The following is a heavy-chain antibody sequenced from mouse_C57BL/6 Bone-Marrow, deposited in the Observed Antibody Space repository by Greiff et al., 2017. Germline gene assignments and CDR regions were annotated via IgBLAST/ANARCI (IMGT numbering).Heavy chain of an antibody. J-gene: IGHJ4*01. CDR3: ARNSPPHYYAMDY. CDR1: GFSLTSYG. CDR2: IWSGGST. Sequence: QVQLQQSGPGLVQPSQSLSITCTVSGFSLTSYGVHWVRQSPGKGLEWLGVIWSGGSTDYNAAFISRLSISKDNSKSQVFFKMNSLQADDTAIYYCARNSPPHYYAMDYWGQGTSVTVSS. V-gene: IGHV2-2*01.